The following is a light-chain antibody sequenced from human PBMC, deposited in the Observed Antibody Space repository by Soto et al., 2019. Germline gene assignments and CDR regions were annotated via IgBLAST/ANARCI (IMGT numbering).Light chain of an antibody. V-gene: IGKV3-11*01. J-gene: IGKJ2*01. CDR2: HAS. CDR3: QHRADWPRGS. Sequence: EIVLTQSPDTLSLSPGDTATLSCRASQSVASYLAWYQQKPGQPPRLLMYHASNRATGIPARFSGSGSGTPFTLTISSLEPADFAVYYCQHRADWPRGSFGQGTKLEIK. CDR1: QSVASY.